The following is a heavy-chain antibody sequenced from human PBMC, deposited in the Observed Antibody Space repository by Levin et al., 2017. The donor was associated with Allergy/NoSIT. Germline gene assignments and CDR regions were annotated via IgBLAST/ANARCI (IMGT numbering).Heavy chain of an antibody. Sequence: GGSLRLSCAASGFTFSNYAMNWVRQAAGKGLEWVSGITCDAEDTHYADSVKGRFTISRDNSKNTVYLQMNSLRAEDTAIYYCAKGITIFGVGRLDCWGQGTLVTVSS. D-gene: IGHD3-3*01. CDR3: AKGITIFGVGRLDC. J-gene: IGHJ4*02. CDR1: GFTFSNYA. V-gene: IGHV3-23*01. CDR2: ITCDAEDT.